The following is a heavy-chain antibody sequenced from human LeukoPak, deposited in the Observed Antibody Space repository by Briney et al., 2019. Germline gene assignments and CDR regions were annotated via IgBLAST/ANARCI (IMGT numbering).Heavy chain of an antibody. CDR1: GFTFSSYG. V-gene: IGHV3-33*01. Sequence: GGSLRLSCAASGFTFSSYGMHWVRQAPDKGLEWVAVIWYDGSNKYYADSVKGRFTISRDNSKNTLYLQMNSLRAEDTAVYYCARDSYQDYYGKFDPWGQGTLVIVSS. CDR3: ARDSYQDYYGKFDP. CDR2: IWYDGSNK. D-gene: IGHD3-10*01. J-gene: IGHJ5*02.